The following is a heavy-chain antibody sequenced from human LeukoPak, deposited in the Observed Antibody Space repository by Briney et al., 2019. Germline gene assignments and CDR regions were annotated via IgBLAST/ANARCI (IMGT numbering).Heavy chain of an antibody. V-gene: IGHV3-33*01. CDR1: GFTFSSYG. J-gene: IGHJ4*02. CDR2: IWYDGSNK. Sequence: PGGSLRLSCAASGFTFSSYGMHWVRQAPGKGLEWVAVIWYDGSNKYYADSVKGRFTISRDNSKNTLYLQMNSLRAEDTAVYYCARDPGYYYDSSGSPSFDYWGQGTLVTVSS. D-gene: IGHD3-22*01. CDR3: ARDPGYYYDSSGSPSFDY.